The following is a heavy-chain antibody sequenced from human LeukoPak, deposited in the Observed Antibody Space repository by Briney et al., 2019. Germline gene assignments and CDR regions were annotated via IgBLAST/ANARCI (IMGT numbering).Heavy chain of an antibody. Sequence: SETLSLTCTVSGGSISSYYWSWIRQPPGKGLEWIGYIYYSGSTNYNPSLKSRVTISVDASKNQFSLKLSSVTAADTAVYYCARDRYYYDSSGLDYWGQGTLVTVSS. CDR2: IYYSGST. D-gene: IGHD3-22*01. J-gene: IGHJ4*02. CDR3: ARDRYYYDSSGLDY. CDR1: GGSISSYY. V-gene: IGHV4-59*01.